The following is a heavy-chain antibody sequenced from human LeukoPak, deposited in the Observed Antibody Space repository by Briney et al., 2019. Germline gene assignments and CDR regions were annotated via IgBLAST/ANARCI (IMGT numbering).Heavy chain of an antibody. J-gene: IGHJ4*02. Sequence: ASVKVSRKASGYTFTSYDINWVRQATGQGLEWMGWMNPNSGNTGYAQKFQGRVTMTRNTSISTAYMELSSLRSEDTAVYYCARRYCSSTSCWYYFDYWGQGTLVTVSS. CDR2: MNPNSGNT. CDR3: ARRYCSSTSCWYYFDY. V-gene: IGHV1-8*01. D-gene: IGHD2-2*01. CDR1: GYTFTSYD.